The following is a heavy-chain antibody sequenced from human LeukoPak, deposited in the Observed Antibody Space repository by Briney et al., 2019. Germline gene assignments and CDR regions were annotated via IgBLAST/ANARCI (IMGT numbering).Heavy chain of an antibody. Sequence: GASVKVSCKASGYTFTSYVFSWVRQAPGQGLEWMGWISAYNGNTNYAPKLQGRVTMTTDTSTSTAYMELRSLRSDDTAVYYCARETRYSSGWYIDYWGQGTLVTVSS. V-gene: IGHV1-18*01. CDR1: GYTFTSYV. D-gene: IGHD6-19*01. CDR2: ISAYNGNT. J-gene: IGHJ4*02. CDR3: ARETRYSSGWYIDY.